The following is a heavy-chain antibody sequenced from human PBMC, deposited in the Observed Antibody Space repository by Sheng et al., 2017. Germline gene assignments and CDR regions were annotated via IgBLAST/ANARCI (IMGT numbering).Heavy chain of an antibody. D-gene: IGHD1-26*01. CDR3: ARGPLGSPGLLDY. CDR1: GGSISSYY. CDR2: IYYSGST. J-gene: IGHJ4*02. V-gene: IGHV4-59*01. Sequence: QVQLQESGPGLVKPSETLSLTCTVSGGSISSYYWSWIRQPPGKGLEWIGYIYYSGSTNYNPSLKSRVTISVDTSKNQFSLKLSSVTAADTAVYYCARGPLGSPGLLDYWGQGTLVTVSS.